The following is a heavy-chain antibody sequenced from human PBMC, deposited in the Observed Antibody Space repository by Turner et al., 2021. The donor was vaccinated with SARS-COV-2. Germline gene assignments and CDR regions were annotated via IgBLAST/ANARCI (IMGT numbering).Heavy chain of an antibody. J-gene: IGHJ4*02. CDR1: GYSFTNYW. Sequence: GAEVNKPGEALKISCKGSGYSFTNYWIGWVRQMPGNGLEWMGIIYPGDSDTRYSPSFQGQVTISTDKSISTAYLQWSSLKASDTAMYYCTRQVGVGPGIAVSGTGYWGQGTTVTVSS. V-gene: IGHV5-51*01. D-gene: IGHD6-19*01. CDR3: TRQVGVGPGIAVSGTGY. CDR2: IYPGDSDT.